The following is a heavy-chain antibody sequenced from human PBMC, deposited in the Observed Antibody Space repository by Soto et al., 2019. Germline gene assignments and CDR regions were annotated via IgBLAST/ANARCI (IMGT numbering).Heavy chain of an antibody. CDR3: AKDKIPYGSGSYFDY. V-gene: IGHV3-9*01. Sequence: PGGSLRLSCAASGFTFDDYAMHWVRQAPGKGLEWVSGISWNSGSIGYADSVKGRFTISRDNAKSSLYLQMNSLRAEDTALYYCAKDKIPYGSGSYFDYWGQGTLVTVSS. J-gene: IGHJ4*02. D-gene: IGHD3-10*01. CDR1: GFTFDDYA. CDR2: ISWNSGSI.